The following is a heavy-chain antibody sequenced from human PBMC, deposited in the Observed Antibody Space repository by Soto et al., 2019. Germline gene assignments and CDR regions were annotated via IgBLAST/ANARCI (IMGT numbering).Heavy chain of an antibody. D-gene: IGHD1-26*01. CDR1: GYTFTSYG. CDR2: ISAYNGNT. V-gene: IGHV1-18*01. CDR3: ARGRWSESYSYGYFDL. J-gene: IGHJ2*01. Sequence: QVQLVQSGAEVKKPGASVKVSCKASGYTFTSYGISWVRQAPGQGLEWMGWISAYNGNTNYAQKLQGRGTMTTDTSTSTADMGPRSLRADDTAVYYCARGRWSESYSYGYFDLWGRGTLVTVPS.